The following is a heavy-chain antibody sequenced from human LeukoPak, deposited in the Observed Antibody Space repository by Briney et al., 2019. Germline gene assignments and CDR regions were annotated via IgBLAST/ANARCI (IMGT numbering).Heavy chain of an antibody. Sequence: PSETLSLTCTVSGVTITRSRFCWAWIRPPPGNGLEWIASISDRGSPKYSPSFQSRVSIFTDTAKNQLCLNLKSVTAADTAVYHCARDANDRDRSGYPTPFDFSGEGSLVTASS. CDR3: ARDANDRDRSGYPTPFDF. CDR2: ISDRGSP. V-gene: IGHV4-39*02. CDR1: GVTITRSRFC. D-gene: IGHD6-19*01. J-gene: IGHJ4*02.